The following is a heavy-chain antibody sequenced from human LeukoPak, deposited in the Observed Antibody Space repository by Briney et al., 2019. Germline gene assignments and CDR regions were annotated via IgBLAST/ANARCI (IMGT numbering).Heavy chain of an antibody. J-gene: IGHJ4*02. CDR3: AKDSRSSTVGDYFDY. CDR2: ISGSGGST. V-gene: IGHV3-23*01. D-gene: IGHD4-23*01. CDR1: GFTFSSYA. Sequence: GGSLRLSCAASGFTFSSYAMSWVRQAPGKGLDWVSAISGSGGSTYYADSVKGRFTISRDNSKNTLYLQMNSLRAEDTAVYYCAKDSRSSTVGDYFDYWGQGTLLTVSS.